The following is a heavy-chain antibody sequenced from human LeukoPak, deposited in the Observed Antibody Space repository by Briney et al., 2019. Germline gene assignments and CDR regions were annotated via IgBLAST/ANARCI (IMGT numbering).Heavy chain of an antibody. V-gene: IGHV3-43*01. J-gene: IGHJ4*02. Sequence: GGSLRLSCAASGFTFDDYTMHWVRQAPGKGLEWVSLISWDGGSTYYADSVKGRFTISRDNSKNSLYLQMNSLRTEDTALYYCAGLELRGLGYWGQGTLVTVSS. CDR1: GFTFDDYT. CDR3: AGLELRGLGY. CDR2: ISWDGGST. D-gene: IGHD1-7*01.